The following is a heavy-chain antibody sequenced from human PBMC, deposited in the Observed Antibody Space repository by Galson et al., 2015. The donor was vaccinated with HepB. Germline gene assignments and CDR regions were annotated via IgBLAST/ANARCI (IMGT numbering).Heavy chain of an antibody. D-gene: IGHD2-15*01. J-gene: IGHJ3*02. CDR1: GYTFTSYG. CDR2: ISAYNGNT. Sequence: SVKVSCKASGYTFTSYGISWVRQAPGQGLEWMGWISAYNGNTNYAQKLQGRVTMTTDTSTSTAYMELRSLRSDDTAVYYCARDRTRYCSGGSCPFDIWGQGTMVPVSS. CDR3: ARDRTRYCSGGSCPFDI. V-gene: IGHV1-18*04.